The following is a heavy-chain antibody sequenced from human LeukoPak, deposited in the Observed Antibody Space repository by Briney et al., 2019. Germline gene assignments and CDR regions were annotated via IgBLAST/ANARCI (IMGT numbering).Heavy chain of an antibody. V-gene: IGHV3-21*01. CDR2: ISRSSYYI. J-gene: IGHJ3*02. CDR1: GFTFSDYN. CDR3: AKIQGWFNAAFHI. Sequence: GGSLRLSCAASGFTFSDYNMNWVRQAPGKGLEWVSSISRSSYYIYYTDSVKGRFTISRDNAENSLYLQMNSLRAEDTAVYYCAKIQGWFNAAFHIGGQGTMVTVSS. D-gene: IGHD6-19*01.